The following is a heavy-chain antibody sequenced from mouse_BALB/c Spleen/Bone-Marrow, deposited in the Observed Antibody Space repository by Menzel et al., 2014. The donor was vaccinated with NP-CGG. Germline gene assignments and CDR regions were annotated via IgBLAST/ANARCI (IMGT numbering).Heavy chain of an antibody. J-gene: IGHJ3*01. V-gene: IGHV1-14*01. D-gene: IGHD1-2*01. CDR3: ARWHYYGAY. CDR2: INPYNDDT. Sequence: EVQLQQSGPELVKPGASVKMSCKASGYTFTSYIIHWVKQKPGPGLEWIGYINPYNDDTKYNERFRNKATLTSDKSSSTAYMELSSLTSGDSAVYYCARWHYYGAYWGQGTLVTVSA. CDR1: GYTFTSYI.